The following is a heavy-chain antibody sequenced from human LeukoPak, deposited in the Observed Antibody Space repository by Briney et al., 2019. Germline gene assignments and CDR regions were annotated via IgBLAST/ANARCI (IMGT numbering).Heavy chain of an antibody. V-gene: IGHV3-30*18. CDR3: AKIRPWIQLWLEMDY. CDR1: GFTFSSYP. J-gene: IGHJ4*02. CDR2: ISYDGSNK. Sequence: GRSLRLSCAASGFTFSSYPMHWVRQAPGKGLEWVAVISYDGSNKYYADSVKGRFTISRDNSKNTLYLQMNSLRAEDTAVYYCAKIRPWIQLWLEMDYWGQGTLVTVSS. D-gene: IGHD5-18*01.